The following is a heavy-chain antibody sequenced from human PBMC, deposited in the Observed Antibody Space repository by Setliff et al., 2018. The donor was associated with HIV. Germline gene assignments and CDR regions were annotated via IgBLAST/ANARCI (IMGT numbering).Heavy chain of an antibody. V-gene: IGHV5-51*01. CDR1: GFSFTNYW. J-gene: IGHJ4*02. CDR2: IYPVDSDT. Sequence: GESLKISCKGSGFSFTNYWIGWVRRMPGRGLEWMGIIYPVDSDTRYTASFQGQVTISADRSINTAYLQWSSLKASDTAIYYCVRRRGSSAGYFDYWGQGTLVTVSS. D-gene: IGHD6-13*01. CDR3: VRRRGSSAGYFDY.